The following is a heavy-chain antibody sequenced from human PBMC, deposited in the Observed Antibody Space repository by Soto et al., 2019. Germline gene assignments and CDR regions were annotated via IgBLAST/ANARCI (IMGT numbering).Heavy chain of an antibody. CDR3: AKESQLWFGVKYFDY. D-gene: IGHD3-10*01. V-gene: IGHV3-23*01. CDR1: GFTFSSYA. CDR2: ISGSGGST. J-gene: IGHJ4*02. Sequence: LGGSLRLSCAASGFTFSSYAMSWVRQAPGKGLGWVSAISGSGGSTYYADSVKGRFTISRDNSKNTLYLQMNSLRAEDTAVYYCAKESQLWFGVKYFDYWGQGTLVTVSS.